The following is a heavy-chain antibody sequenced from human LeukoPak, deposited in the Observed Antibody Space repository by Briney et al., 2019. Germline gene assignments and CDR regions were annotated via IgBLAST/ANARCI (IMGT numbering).Heavy chain of an antibody. J-gene: IGHJ4*02. Sequence: GGSLRLSCAASGFTFSGYYMSWIRQAPGKGLGWVSYISSSGSTIYYADSVKGRFTISRDNAKNSLYLQMTSLRAEDSAVYYCASRKREFDYWGQGTLVTVSS. CDR3: ASRKREFDY. V-gene: IGHV3-11*01. D-gene: IGHD1-26*01. CDR1: GFTFSGYY. CDR2: ISSSGSTI.